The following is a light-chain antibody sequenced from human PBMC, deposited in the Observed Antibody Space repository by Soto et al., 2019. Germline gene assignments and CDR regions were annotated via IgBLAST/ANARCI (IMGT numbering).Light chain of an antibody. Sequence: DIQMTQSPSTLSASVGDRVTITCRASQRISSWLAWYQQKPGKAPKLLIYKASSFESGVPARFSGSGSGTEFTLTISSLQPDDFATYFCQQYNSYPWTFGQGTKVEIK. CDR3: QQYNSYPWT. V-gene: IGKV1-5*03. CDR1: QRISSW. J-gene: IGKJ1*01. CDR2: KAS.